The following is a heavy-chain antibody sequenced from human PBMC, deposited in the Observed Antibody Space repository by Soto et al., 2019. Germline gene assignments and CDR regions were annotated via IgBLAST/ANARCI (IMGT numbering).Heavy chain of an antibody. CDR1: GYNFTSYW. D-gene: IGHD6-19*01. CDR3: ARGRVAVAPLDY. Sequence: GESLKISCKGSGYNFTSYWIDWVRQMPEKGLEWMGRIDPSDSYTNYSPSFQGHVTISADKTISTAYLQWSSLKASDTAMYYCARGRVAVAPLDYWGQGTLVTVSS. CDR2: IDPSDSYT. J-gene: IGHJ4*02. V-gene: IGHV5-10-1*01.